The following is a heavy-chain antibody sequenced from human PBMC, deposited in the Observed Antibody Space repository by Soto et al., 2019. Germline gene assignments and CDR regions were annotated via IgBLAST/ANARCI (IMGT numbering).Heavy chain of an antibody. CDR2: IFHTGNT. Sequence: QVQLQESGPGLVKPSQTLSLTCTVSGGSIRSGGYNWSWIRQHPGKGLEWIGYIFHTGNTYYNPSLKSRVTLSVDTSKNQFSLNLSSVTAADTAVYYCARDLGKLITPEEWGQGTLVTVSS. CDR3: ARDLGKLITPEE. D-gene: IGHD7-27*01. V-gene: IGHV4-31*03. J-gene: IGHJ4*02. CDR1: GGSIRSGGYN.